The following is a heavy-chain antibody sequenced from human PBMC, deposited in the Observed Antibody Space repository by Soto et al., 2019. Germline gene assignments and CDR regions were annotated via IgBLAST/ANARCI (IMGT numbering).Heavy chain of an antibody. CDR3: ARDSRFGVVMSYYYGMDV. V-gene: IGHV4-31*03. Sequence: SETLSLTCTVSGGSISSGGYYWSWIRQHPGKGLEWIGYIYYSGSTYYNPSLKSRVTISVDTSKNQFSLKLSSVTAADTAVYYCARDSRFGVVMSYYYGMDVWGQGTTVTVSS. CDR2: IYYSGST. D-gene: IGHD3-3*01. J-gene: IGHJ6*02. CDR1: GGSISSGGYY.